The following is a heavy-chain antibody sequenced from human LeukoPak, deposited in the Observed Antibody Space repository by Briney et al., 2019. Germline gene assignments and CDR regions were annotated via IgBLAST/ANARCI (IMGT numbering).Heavy chain of an antibody. V-gene: IGHV3-21*01. Sequence: GGSLRLSCAASGFTFSSYSMNWVRQAPGKGLEWVSSISSSSSYIYYADSVKGRFTISRDNAKNSLYLQMNSLRAEDTAVYYCARDRGYYGSGSLYYYYMDVWGKGTTVTVSS. D-gene: IGHD3-10*01. J-gene: IGHJ6*03. CDR2: ISSSSSYI. CDR1: GFTFSSYS. CDR3: ARDRGYYGSGSLYYYYMDV.